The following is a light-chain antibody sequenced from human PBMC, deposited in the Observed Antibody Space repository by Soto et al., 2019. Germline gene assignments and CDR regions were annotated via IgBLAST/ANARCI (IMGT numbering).Light chain of an antibody. CDR3: QQYNSYSWP. CDR1: QSISSW. V-gene: IGKV1-5*03. Sequence: DIQMTQSPATLSATVGDIVTITCRASQSISSWLAWYQKKPGKAPKLLIYKASGLESGVPSRFSGSGSGTEFALTISSLQPDDFATYYCQQYNSYSWPFGQGTKVDIK. J-gene: IGKJ1*01. CDR2: KAS.